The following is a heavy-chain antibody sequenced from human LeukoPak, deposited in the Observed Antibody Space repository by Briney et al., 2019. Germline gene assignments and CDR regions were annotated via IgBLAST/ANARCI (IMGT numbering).Heavy chain of an antibody. CDR2: IYYSGST. D-gene: IGHD1-26*01. Sequence: SETLSLTCTVSGGSIQYYWSWIRPPPGKGLEWIGYIYYSGSTNYNPSLKSRVTISVDTSKNQFSLKLSSVTAADTAVYYCAGSSSGSFPYFDYWGQGSLVTVSS. CDR1: GGSIQYY. V-gene: IGHV4-59*01. J-gene: IGHJ4*02. CDR3: AGSSSGSFPYFDY.